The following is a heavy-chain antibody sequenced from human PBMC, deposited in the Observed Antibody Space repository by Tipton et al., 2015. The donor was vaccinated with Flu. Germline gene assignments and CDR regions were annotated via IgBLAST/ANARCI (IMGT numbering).Heavy chain of an antibody. J-gene: IGHJ6*02. Sequence: QLVQSGGGAVQPGKSLRLSCAASGFTFSVYGMHWVRQAPGKGLEWVAVIWYDGSNKHYADSVKGRFTVSRDNSKNTLYLQMNSVRAEDTAVYYCARDEGVVNYYFGMDVWGQGTTVSVSS. CDR3: ARDEGVVNYYFGMDV. CDR2: IWYDGSNK. V-gene: IGHV3-33*01. CDR1: GFTFSVYG.